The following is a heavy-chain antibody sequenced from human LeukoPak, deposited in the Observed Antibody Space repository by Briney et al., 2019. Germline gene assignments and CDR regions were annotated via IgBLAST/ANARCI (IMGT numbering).Heavy chain of an antibody. CDR2: IYYSGST. D-gene: IGHD1-7*01. Sequence: SETLSLTCTVSGGSISSSSYYWGWIRQPPGKGLEWIGSIYYSGSTYYNPSLKSRVTISVDASKNQFSLKLSSVTAADTAVYYCARHPRLKLSSPKPDHWGQGTLVTVSS. CDR1: GGSISSSSYY. CDR3: ARHPRLKLSSPKPDH. J-gene: IGHJ5*02. V-gene: IGHV4-39*01.